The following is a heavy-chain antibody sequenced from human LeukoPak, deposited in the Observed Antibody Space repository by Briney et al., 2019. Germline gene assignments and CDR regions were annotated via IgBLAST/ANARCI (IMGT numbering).Heavy chain of an antibody. V-gene: IGHV3-66*01. CDR2: IYSGGDT. J-gene: IGHJ4*02. Sequence: GGSLRLSCAASGFTVSSNYMTWVRQAPGKGLEWVSVIYSGGDTYYADSVKGRFTISRDNSKNTLYLQVNSLRAEDTAVYYCARRSGEGYFDCWGQGTLVTVSS. CDR3: ARRSGEGYFDC. D-gene: IGHD1-26*01. CDR1: GFTVSSNY.